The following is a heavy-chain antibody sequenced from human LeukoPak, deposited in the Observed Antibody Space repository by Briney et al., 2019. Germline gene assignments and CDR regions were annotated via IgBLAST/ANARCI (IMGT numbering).Heavy chain of an antibody. D-gene: IGHD3-10*01. CDR1: GYTFTSYG. J-gene: IGHJ5*02. CDR2: ISAYNGNT. CDR3: ASWVQAYLFDP. V-gene: IGHV1-18*01. Sequence: ASVKVSCKASGYTFTSYGTSWVRQAPGQGLEWMGWISAYNGNTNYAQKLQGRVTMTRDTSISTAYMELSRLRSDDTAVYYCASWVQAYLFDPWGQGTLVTVSS.